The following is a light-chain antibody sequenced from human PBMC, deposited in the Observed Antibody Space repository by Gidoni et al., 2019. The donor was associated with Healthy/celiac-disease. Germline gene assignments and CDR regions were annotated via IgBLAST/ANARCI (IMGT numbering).Light chain of an antibody. CDR2: WAS. Sequence: DIVTTQSSDSLALSLGERATINCKSSQSVLYSSNNKNYLAWYQQKPGQPPKLLIYWASTRESGVPDRFSGSGSGTDFTLTISSLQAEDVAVYYCQQYYSTPLTFGGGTKVEIK. V-gene: IGKV4-1*01. J-gene: IGKJ4*01. CDR1: QSVLYSSNNKNY. CDR3: QQYYSTPLT.